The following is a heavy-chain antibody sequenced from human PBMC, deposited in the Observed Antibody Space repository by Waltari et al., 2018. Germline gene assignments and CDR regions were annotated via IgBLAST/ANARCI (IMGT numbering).Heavy chain of an antibody. CDR3: ARGRRGYVWGSYPFDY. J-gene: IGHJ4*02. CDR2: MNPNSGKP. D-gene: IGHD3-16*02. V-gene: IGHV1-8*01. CDR1: GYTFTSYD. Sequence: QVQLVQSGAEVKKPGDSVKVSCKASGYTFTSYDIIWVRTATGQGLEWMGWMNPNSGKPGYAQKFQCRVTMTRNTSISTAYIELSSLRSEDTAVYYCARGRRGYVWGSYPFDYWGQGTLVTVSS.